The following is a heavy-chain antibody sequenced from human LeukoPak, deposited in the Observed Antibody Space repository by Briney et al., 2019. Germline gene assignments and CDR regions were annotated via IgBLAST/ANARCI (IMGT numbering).Heavy chain of an antibody. V-gene: IGHV4-4*07. J-gene: IGHJ3*02. D-gene: IGHD2-15*01. CDR2: IYTRGST. CDR3: ARGRYCSADICSGGDAFDI. Sequence: SETLSLTCTVSGGSLNNYYWSWIRQPAGKGLEWIGRIYTRGSTNYYPSLKSRVTMSVDTSKNQFSLKLSSVTAADTVVYYCARGRYCSADICSGGDAFDIWGQGTMVSVSS. CDR1: GGSLNNYY.